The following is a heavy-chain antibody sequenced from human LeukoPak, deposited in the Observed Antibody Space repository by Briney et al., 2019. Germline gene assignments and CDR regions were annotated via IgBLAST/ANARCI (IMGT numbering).Heavy chain of an antibody. CDR2: IIGSGANT. J-gene: IGHJ4*02. D-gene: IGHD6-13*01. CDR3: AKYPASGGYFDY. V-gene: IGHV3-23*01. Sequence: GGSLRLPCAASGFTFSTYSMSWVRLAPGKGLEWFSGIIGSGANTYYADSVKGRFTISRDNSKNILYLQMNSLRAEDTAVFYCAKYPASGGYFDYWGQGPLVTVSS. CDR1: GFTFSTYS.